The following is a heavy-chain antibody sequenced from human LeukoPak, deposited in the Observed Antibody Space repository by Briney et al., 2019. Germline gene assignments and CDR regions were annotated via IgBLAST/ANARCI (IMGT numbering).Heavy chain of an antibody. CDR2: ISGSGGAT. CDR3: AKTRGSGPFDY. CDR1: GFTFNTYG. D-gene: IGHD3-10*01. V-gene: IGHV3-23*01. J-gene: IGHJ4*02. Sequence: GGSLRLSCAASGFTFNTYGMSWVRQAPGKGLEWVSGISGSGGATYYADSVKGRFTISRDNSKNTLYLQMNNLRAEDTAVYYCAKTRGSGPFDYWGQGTLVTVSS.